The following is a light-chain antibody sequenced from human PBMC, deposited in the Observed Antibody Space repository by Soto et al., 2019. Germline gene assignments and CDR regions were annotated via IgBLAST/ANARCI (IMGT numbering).Light chain of an antibody. CDR2: DAF. Sequence: EIVMTQSPATLSVSPGERATLSCRASQSVSSNLAWYQQKPGQAPRLLIYDAFTRATGIPARFSGSGSGTAYTLIISSLQSEDYSVYYCHHCSWNPFPVTFGGGTKVEIK. CDR3: HHCSWNPFPVT. V-gene: IGKV3-15*01. J-gene: IGKJ4*01. CDR1: QSVSSN.